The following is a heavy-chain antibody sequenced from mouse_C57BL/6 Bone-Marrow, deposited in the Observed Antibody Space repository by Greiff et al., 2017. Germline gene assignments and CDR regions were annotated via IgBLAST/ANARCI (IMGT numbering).Heavy chain of an antibody. J-gene: IGHJ4*01. V-gene: IGHV5-6*01. CDR3: ARQSPRDY. CDR1: GFTFSSYG. CDR2: ISSGGSYT. Sequence: EVKLVESGGDLVKPGGSLKLSCAASGFTFSSYGMSWVRQTPDKRLEWVATISSGGSYTYYPDSVKGRFTISRDNAKNTLYLQMSSLKSEDTAMYYCARQSPRDYWGQGTSVTVSS.